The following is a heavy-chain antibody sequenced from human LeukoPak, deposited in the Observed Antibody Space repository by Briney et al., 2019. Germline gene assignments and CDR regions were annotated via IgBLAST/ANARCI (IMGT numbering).Heavy chain of an antibody. D-gene: IGHD1-14*01. Sequence: SETLSLTCTVSGGSISSSSYYWGWVRQPRGEGLEWIGSIYYSWNTYSNPSLKSRVTISVDTSKNQFSLKLSSVTAADTAVYYCARDSGRRFDYWGQGTLVTVSS. CDR3: ARDSGRRFDY. CDR1: GGSISSSSYY. J-gene: IGHJ4*02. CDR2: IYYSWNT. V-gene: IGHV4-39*07.